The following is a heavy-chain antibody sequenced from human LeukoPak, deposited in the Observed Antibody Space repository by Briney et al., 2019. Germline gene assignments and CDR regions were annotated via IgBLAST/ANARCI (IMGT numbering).Heavy chain of an antibody. CDR3: AKDLAGSGSYSFDY. D-gene: IGHD1-26*01. V-gene: IGHV3-23*01. CDR2: IGGVGGST. CDR1: GFTFSNYA. Sequence: TGGSLRPSCAASGFTFSNYAMNWVRQAPGRGLEWVPVIGGVGGSTYYADSGTGRFSTSRTTTTNTLYQQMNSLRAEDTAVYYCAKDLAGSGSYSFDYWGQGTLVTVSS. J-gene: IGHJ4*02.